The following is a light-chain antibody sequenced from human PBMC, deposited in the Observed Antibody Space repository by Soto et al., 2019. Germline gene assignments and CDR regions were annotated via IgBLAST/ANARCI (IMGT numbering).Light chain of an antibody. CDR3: CSYVGSYSFV. Sequence: QSVLTQPRSVSGSPGQSVTISCTGTSSDVGGYNYVSWYQQHPGKAPKLIMYDVSKRPSGVPDRFSGSKSANTASLTISGLQAEDEADYYCCSYVGSYSFVFGGGTKLTVL. CDR1: SSDVGGYNY. J-gene: IGLJ3*02. V-gene: IGLV2-11*01. CDR2: DVS.